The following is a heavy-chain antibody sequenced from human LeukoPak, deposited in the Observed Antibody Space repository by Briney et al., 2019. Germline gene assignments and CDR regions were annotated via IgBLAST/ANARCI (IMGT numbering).Heavy chain of an antibody. CDR2: LQYDGNNK. J-gene: IGHJ6*02. V-gene: IGHV3-30*02. CDR3: AKDSKHYSMDV. D-gene: IGHD2/OR15-2a*01. CDR1: GFTFSYYA. Sequence: GGSLRLSCAVSGFTFSYYAMHWVRQAPGKGLEWVALLQYDGNNKYYVDSVKGRFTISRDISKNTLYLQMNSLRPDDTAVYYCAKDSKHYSMDVWGQGTTVTVS.